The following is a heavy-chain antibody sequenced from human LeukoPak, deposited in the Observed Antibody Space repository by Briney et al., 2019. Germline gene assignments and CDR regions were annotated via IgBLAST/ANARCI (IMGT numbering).Heavy chain of an antibody. D-gene: IGHD5-18*01. Sequence: ASVKVSCKASGYTFTGYYMHWVRQAPGQGLEWMGWINPNSGGTNYAQKFQGRVTMTRDTSISTAYMELSRLRSDDTAVYYCARDLSDTAMVTGTLLFDYWGQGTLVTVSS. CDR3: ARDLSDTAMVTGTLLFDY. J-gene: IGHJ4*02. V-gene: IGHV1-2*02. CDR1: GYTFTGYY. CDR2: INPNSGGT.